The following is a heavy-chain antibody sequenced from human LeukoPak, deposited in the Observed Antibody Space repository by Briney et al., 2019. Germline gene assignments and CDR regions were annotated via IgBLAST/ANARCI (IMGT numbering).Heavy chain of an antibody. J-gene: IGHJ4*02. CDR2: ISYDGSNK. CDR3: ARGGSGSYFDY. D-gene: IGHD1-26*01. Sequence: GGSLRLSCAASGFTFSNYAMHWVRQAPGKGLEWVAVISYDGSNKYYADSVKGRFTISRDNSKNTLYLQMNSLRAEDTAVYYCARGGSGSYFDYWGQGTLVTVSS. CDR1: GFTFSNYA. V-gene: IGHV3-30*04.